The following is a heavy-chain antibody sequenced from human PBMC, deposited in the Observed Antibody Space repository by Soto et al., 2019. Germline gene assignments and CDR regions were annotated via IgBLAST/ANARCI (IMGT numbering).Heavy chain of an antibody. CDR2: ISYDGSNK. J-gene: IGHJ6*02. CDR1: GFTFSSYA. Sequence: QVQLVESGGGVVQPGRSLRLSCAASGFTFSSYAMHWVRQAPGKGLEWVSVISYDGSNKYYADSVKGRFTISRDNYKNPLYLQMNSLRADDTAVYYCASTLDVWGQGTTVTVSS. V-gene: IGHV3-30-3*01. CDR3: ASTLDV.